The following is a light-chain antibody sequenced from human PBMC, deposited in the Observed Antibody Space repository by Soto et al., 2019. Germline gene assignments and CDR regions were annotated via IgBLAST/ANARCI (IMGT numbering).Light chain of an antibody. J-gene: IGLJ1*01. CDR3: CSYVRRNTYV. CDR2: DVS. Sequence: QSALTQPRSASGSPGQSITISCTGTSSDVGGYNYVSWYQQHPAKAPKLIIFDVSKRPSGVPNRFSGSKSGNTASLTISGLRAEDEAEYYCCSYVRRNTYVFGTGTKLIVL. CDR1: SSDVGGYNY. V-gene: IGLV2-11*01.